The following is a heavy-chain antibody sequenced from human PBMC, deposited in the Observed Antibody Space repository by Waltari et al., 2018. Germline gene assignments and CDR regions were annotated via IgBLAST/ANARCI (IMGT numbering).Heavy chain of an antibody. CDR2: ISAYNGNT. Sequence: QVQLVQSGAEVKKPGASVKVSCKASGYTFTSYGISWVRQAPGQGLAGRGWISAYNGNTNYAQKLQGRVTMTTDRCTSTAYMELRSKRSDDTAVYYCASPYCGGDCYQYYYYYGMDVWGQGTTVTVSS. V-gene: IGHV1-18*01. CDR3: ASPYCGGDCYQYYYYYGMDV. CDR1: GYTFTSYG. J-gene: IGHJ6*02. D-gene: IGHD2-21*02.